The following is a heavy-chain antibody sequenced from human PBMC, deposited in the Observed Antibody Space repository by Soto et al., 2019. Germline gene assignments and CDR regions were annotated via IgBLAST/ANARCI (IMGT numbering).Heavy chain of an antibody. J-gene: IGHJ4*02. Sequence: HLGGSLRLSCAASGFTFSSYGMHWVRQAPGKGLEWVAVISYDGSNKYYADSVKGRFTISRDNSKNTLYLQMNSLRAEDTAVYYCAKGGYSYGEFDYWGQGTLVTVSS. CDR1: GFTFSSYG. V-gene: IGHV3-30*18. CDR3: AKGGYSYGEFDY. D-gene: IGHD5-18*01. CDR2: ISYDGSNK.